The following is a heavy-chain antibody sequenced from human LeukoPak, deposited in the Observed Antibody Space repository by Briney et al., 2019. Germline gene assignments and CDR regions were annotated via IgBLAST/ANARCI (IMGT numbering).Heavy chain of an antibody. CDR1: GFTYSSHA. J-gene: IGHJ4*02. D-gene: IGHD6-13*01. CDR3: AKRLWDVGDVAAANPLDS. Sequence: GGTLRLSCAACGFTYSSHAMSWVRQTPGKGQHWDLSFSASGGTSKYADSGRGRFPISRDNSKNTLYLQLSSLQGEDAAVYYCAKRLWDVGDVAAANPLDSWGQGTLVTVSS. CDR2: FSASGGTS. V-gene: IGHV3-23*01.